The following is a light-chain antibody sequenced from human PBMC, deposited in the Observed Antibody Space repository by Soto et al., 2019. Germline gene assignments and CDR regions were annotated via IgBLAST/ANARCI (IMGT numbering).Light chain of an antibody. CDR2: GAS. Sequence: EIVLTQSPGTLSLSPGARATLSCRASQSVSSDYLAWYQQKPGQAPSLLIYGASSRAAGIPDRFSGSGSGTDFTLTISRLEPDDFAVYYCQQYGISWWTFGPGPKVYIK. CDR1: QSVSSDY. J-gene: IGKJ1*01. V-gene: IGKV3-20*01. CDR3: QQYGISWWT.